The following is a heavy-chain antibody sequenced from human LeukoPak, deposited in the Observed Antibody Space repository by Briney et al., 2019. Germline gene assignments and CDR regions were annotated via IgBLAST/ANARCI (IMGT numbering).Heavy chain of an antibody. CDR3: ARERLGGSYYRPVEY. V-gene: IGHV4-61*02. CDR1: GVSITNGGYY. CDR2: IYTTGST. D-gene: IGHD1-26*01. J-gene: IGHJ4*02. Sequence: SETLSLTCTVSGVSITNGGYYWSWLRQPAGKGLEWIGRIYTTGSTNYNPSLKSRVTISLDTSKNQFSLKLSSVSAEDTALYYCARERLGGSYYRPVEYWGQGTLVTVSS.